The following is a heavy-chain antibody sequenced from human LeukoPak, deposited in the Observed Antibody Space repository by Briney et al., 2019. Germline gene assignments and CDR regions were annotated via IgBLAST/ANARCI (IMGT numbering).Heavy chain of an antibody. J-gene: IGHJ4*02. V-gene: IGHV3-66*01. D-gene: IGHD3-10*01. CDR3: ARDPGYGLGVDYGDY. CDR2: IHRGGNT. Sequence: GGSLRLSCAASGFTFSSYGMSWVRQAPGKGLEWLSVIHRGGNTYYADSVKGRFTISRDSSKNTVFLQMDSLRAEDTAVYYCARDPGYGLGVDYGDYWGQGTLVTVSS. CDR1: GFTFSSYG.